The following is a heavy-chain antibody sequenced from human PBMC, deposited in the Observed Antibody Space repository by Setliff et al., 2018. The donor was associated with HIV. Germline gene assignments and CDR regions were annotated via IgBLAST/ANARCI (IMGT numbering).Heavy chain of an antibody. CDR1: GGSLSNYL. D-gene: IGHD3-22*01. J-gene: IGHJ3*02. Sequence: PSETLSLTCAVYGGSLSNYLWTWIRQSPGRGLEWIGEINHNENTNYNPSLKSRVTISVDTSRNQFSLNLSSVTAADTAVYFCARGRLRTTMIVVTTHGALDIWGQGTVVTVSS. CDR2: INHNENT. CDR3: ARGRLRTTMIVVTTHGALDI. V-gene: IGHV4-34*01.